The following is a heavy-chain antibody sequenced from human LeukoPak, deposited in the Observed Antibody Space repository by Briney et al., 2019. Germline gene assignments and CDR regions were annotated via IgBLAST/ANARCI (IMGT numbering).Heavy chain of an antibody. V-gene: IGHV3-33*06. Sequence: GGSLRLSCAASGSTFSSYGMHWVRQAPGKGLEWVAVIWYDGSNKYYADSVKGRFTISRDNSKNTLYLQMNSLRAEDTAVYYCAKDLRDGYNLNYYFDYWGQGTLVTVSS. J-gene: IGHJ4*02. D-gene: IGHD5-24*01. CDR1: GSTFSSYG. CDR2: IWYDGSNK. CDR3: AKDLRDGYNLNYYFDY.